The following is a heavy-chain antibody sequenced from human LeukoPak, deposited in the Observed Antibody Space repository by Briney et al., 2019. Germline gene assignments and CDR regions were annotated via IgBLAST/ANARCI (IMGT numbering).Heavy chain of an antibody. Sequence: PGGSLRLSCAASGFTFSDHFMDWFRQAPGKGLEWIGRIRNKLNSHTTDYAASVKGRFTISRDDSKNSLFLQMNSLRIDDTAVYYCAREDGGNDYWGQGSLVTVSS. CDR2: IRNKLNSHTT. CDR3: AREDGGNDY. J-gene: IGHJ4*02. D-gene: IGHD4-23*01. V-gene: IGHV3-72*01. CDR1: GFTFSDHF.